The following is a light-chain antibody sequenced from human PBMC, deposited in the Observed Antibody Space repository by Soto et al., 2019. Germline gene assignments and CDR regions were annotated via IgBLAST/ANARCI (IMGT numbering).Light chain of an antibody. CDR3: QQRSNWPPYT. CDR1: QSVSSY. J-gene: IGKJ2*01. Sequence: EIVLTQSPATLSLSPGERATLSCRASQSVSSYLAWYQQKPGQAPRLLIYDASNRATGIPARFSGGGSGTDFTLTTSSLEPDDFLVYYCQQRSNWPPYTFGQGTKLEI. V-gene: IGKV3-11*01. CDR2: DAS.